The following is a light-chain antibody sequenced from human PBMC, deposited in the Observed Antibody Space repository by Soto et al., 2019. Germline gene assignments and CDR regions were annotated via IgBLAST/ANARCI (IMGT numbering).Light chain of an antibody. Sequence: QSAVTQPASVSGSPGQSITISCTGTSNDVGSYNLVSWYQQHPGKAPKLMIYEGSKRPSGVSHRFSGSKSGNTASLTISGLQAEDEADYFCCSYAGRSNVLGGGTKLTVL. CDR2: EGS. J-gene: IGLJ3*02. CDR3: CSYAGRSNV. V-gene: IGLV2-23*01. CDR1: SNDVGSYNL.